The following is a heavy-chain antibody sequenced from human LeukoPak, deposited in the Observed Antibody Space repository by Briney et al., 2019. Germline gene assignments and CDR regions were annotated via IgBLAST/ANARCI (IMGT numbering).Heavy chain of an antibody. CDR1: GFTFSSYW. J-gene: IGHJ4*02. CDR2: IKQDGSEK. V-gene: IGHV3-7*01. CDR3: ARARLGQQLVAY. Sequence: GGSLRLSXAASGFTFSSYWMSWVRQAPGKGLEWVANIKQDGSEKYYVDSVSGRFTISRNNAKNSLYLQMNSLRDEDTAVYYCARARLGQQLVAYWAQGTLVTVSP. D-gene: IGHD6-13*01.